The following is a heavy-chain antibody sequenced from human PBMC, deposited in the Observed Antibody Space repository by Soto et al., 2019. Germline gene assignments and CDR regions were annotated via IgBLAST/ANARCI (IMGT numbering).Heavy chain of an antibody. CDR1: GFTFSNYA. V-gene: IGHV3-23*01. Sequence: EVQLLESGGGLVQPGGSLRLSCAASGFTFSNYAMSWVRQAPGKGLEWVSALSGSDGTTYYADSVKGRFTISRDNSKNTLYLQMNSLRAEDAAVYYSAKGDNDGWYWYFDLWGRGTLVTVSS. J-gene: IGHJ2*01. D-gene: IGHD6-19*01. CDR3: AKGDNDGWYWYFDL. CDR2: LSGSDGTT.